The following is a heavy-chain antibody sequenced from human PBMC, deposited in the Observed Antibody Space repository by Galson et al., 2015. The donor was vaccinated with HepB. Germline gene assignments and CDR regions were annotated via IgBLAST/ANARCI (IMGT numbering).Heavy chain of an antibody. J-gene: IGHJ4*03. Sequence: SLRLSCAASGFTVSSNYMTWVRQAPGKGLEWVSTLYRGGSTYYADSVKGRFTISRDNVKNSVFLQMNSLRVDETAVYYCARVALSDYGDHAHFDYWGQGTVVSVSS. CDR2: LYRGGST. D-gene: IGHD4-17*01. V-gene: IGHV3-66*01. CDR1: GFTVSSNY. CDR3: ARVALSDYGDHAHFDY.